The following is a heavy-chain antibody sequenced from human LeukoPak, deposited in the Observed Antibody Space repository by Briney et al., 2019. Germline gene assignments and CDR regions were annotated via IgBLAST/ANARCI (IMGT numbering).Heavy chain of an antibody. D-gene: IGHD6-13*01. V-gene: IGHV1-46*01. Sequence: AASVKASCKASGYIFTSYYMHWVRQAPGHGLEWMGIINPDGGGTTYAQKFQGRVTMTRDTSTTTVYMELSSLRSEDTAVYYCARETDIAAAANYFDYWGQGTLVTVSS. J-gene: IGHJ4*02. CDR2: INPDGGGT. CDR1: GYIFTSYY. CDR3: ARETDIAAAANYFDY.